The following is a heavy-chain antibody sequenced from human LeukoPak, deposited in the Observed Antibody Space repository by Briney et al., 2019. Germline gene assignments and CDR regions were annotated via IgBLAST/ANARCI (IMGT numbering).Heavy chain of an antibody. V-gene: IGHV4-34*01. D-gene: IGHD3-22*01. CDR2: INHSGST. CDR1: GGSFSGYY. J-gene: IGHJ4*02. Sequence: PSETLSLTCAVYGGSFSGYYWSLIRQPPGKGLEWIGEINHSGSTNYNPSLKSRVTISVDTSKNQFSLKLSSVTAADTAVYYCARGRYYYDSSGYWYYFDYWGQGTLVTVSS. CDR3: ARGRYYYDSSGYWYYFDY.